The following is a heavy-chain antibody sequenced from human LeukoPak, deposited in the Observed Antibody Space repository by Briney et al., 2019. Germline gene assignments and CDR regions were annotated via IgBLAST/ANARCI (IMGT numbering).Heavy chain of an antibody. CDR2: IYYRGST. Sequence: MSSETLSLTCTVSGGSISSYYWSWIRQPPGKGLEWIGYIYYRGSTNYNPSLKSRVTISVDTSKNQFSLKLSSVTAADTAVYYCARAGGYYDFWSDLPPNWFDPWGQGTLVTVSS. CDR1: GGSISSYY. J-gene: IGHJ5*02. D-gene: IGHD3-3*01. CDR3: ARAGGYYDFWSDLPPNWFDP. V-gene: IGHV4-59*01.